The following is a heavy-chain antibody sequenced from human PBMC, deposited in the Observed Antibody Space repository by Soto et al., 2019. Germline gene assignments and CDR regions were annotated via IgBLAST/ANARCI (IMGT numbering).Heavy chain of an antibody. J-gene: IGHJ4*01. Sequence: QITLKESCPTLVKPTQTLTLTCTLSGFSLSTSGMGVGWIRKPRGKALEGLAPIYWDYDKRYSPSLNSRLIVTKDSPKNRVAMTMTNMDPVDTATYYSSRSSGRFLSFHYWCHGTLVPVSS. CDR3: SRSSGRFLSFHY. D-gene: IGHD1-26*01. V-gene: IGHV2-5*02. CDR2: IYWDYDK. CDR1: GFSLSTSGMG.